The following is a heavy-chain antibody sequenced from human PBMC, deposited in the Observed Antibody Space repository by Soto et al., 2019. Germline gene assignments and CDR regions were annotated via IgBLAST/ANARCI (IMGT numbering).Heavy chain of an antibody. Sequence: GGSLRLSCAASEFTFANAWISWVRQAPGKGLEWVGRIKSKADGGTTDYAAPVKGRFTISRDESQNTLYLQMNSLKTEDTAVYYCTSLYYGHWGQGALVTVSS. V-gene: IGHV3-15*01. D-gene: IGHD4-17*01. J-gene: IGHJ4*02. CDR2: IKSKADGGTT. CDR3: TSLYYGH. CDR1: EFTFANAW.